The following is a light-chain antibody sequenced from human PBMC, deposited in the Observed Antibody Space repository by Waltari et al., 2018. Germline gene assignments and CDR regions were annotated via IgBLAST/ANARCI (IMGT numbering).Light chain of an antibody. Sequence: QSALTQPASVSGSPGQSITISCPGTSSDVGGYNYVSRYQQHPGKAPKLMIYDVSNRPSGVSNRFSGSKSGNTASLTISGLQAEDEADYYCSSYTSSSTLRVFGGGTKLTVL. CDR1: SSDVGGYNY. J-gene: IGLJ3*02. CDR3: SSYTSSSTLRV. CDR2: DVS. V-gene: IGLV2-14*01.